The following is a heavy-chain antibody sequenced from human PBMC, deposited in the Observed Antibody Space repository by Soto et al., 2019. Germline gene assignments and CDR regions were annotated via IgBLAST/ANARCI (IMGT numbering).Heavy chain of an antibody. J-gene: IGHJ4*02. D-gene: IGHD6-19*01. CDR2: IYPCDSDT. Sequence: WVRQMXGKGLEWMWIIYPCDSDTRYSPSFQGQVTISADKSISTAYLQWSSLKPSDTAMYYCPILPHSGSGWAEYWGQGTLVTVSS. V-gene: IGHV5-51*01. CDR3: PILPHSGSGWAEY.